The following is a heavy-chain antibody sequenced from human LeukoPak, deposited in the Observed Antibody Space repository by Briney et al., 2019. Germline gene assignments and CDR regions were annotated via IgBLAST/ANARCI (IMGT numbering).Heavy chain of an antibody. V-gene: IGHV4-59*01. CDR2: IYSNGNT. D-gene: IGHD3-10*01. Sequence: SETLSLTCTVSGGSISSFYWSWIRQPPGKGLEWIGYIYSNGNTNYNPSLKSRVTISVDTSKNQFSLKLSSATATDTAVYYCARDGAYGSGSYYPFDYWGQGTLVTVSS. CDR3: ARDGAYGSGSYYPFDY. J-gene: IGHJ4*02. CDR1: GGSISSFY.